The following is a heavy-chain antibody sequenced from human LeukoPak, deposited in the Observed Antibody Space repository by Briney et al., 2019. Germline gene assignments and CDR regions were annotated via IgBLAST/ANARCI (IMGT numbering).Heavy chain of an antibody. J-gene: IGHJ5*02. CDR1: GYNFTDYY. V-gene: IGHV1-2*02. Sequence: GASVQVSCKDSGYNFTDYYLHWVRQATGQGLEWMGWIKPNSGCTNYAHKFQVRSTMTRDTSLNTAYMELNRLISDDTAVYYFAREPVSGTLNFFDPWGEGALVTVTS. D-gene: IGHD6-19*01. CDR3: AREPVSGTLNFFDP. CDR2: IKPNSGCT.